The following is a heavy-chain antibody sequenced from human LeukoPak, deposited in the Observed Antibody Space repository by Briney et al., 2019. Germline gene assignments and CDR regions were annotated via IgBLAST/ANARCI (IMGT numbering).Heavy chain of an antibody. V-gene: IGHV4-61*02. CDR3: ARDEGCTNGACFTLFDY. J-gene: IGHJ4*02. CDR2: IHSRGST. D-gene: IGHD2-8*01. CDR1: GGSISSGSYH. Sequence: PSQTLSLTCTVSGGSISSGSYHWSWIRQPTGKGLEWVGRIHSRGSTNYNPSLKSRVTISIDTSQNQFSLKLSSVTAADTAVYYCARDEGCTNGACFTLFDYWGQGILVTVSS.